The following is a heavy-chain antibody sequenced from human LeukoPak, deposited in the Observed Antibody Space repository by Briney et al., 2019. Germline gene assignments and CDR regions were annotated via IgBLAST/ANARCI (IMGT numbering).Heavy chain of an antibody. Sequence: GGSLRLLCAASGFTFCKRVMTEVRAAPGKGLEEGSFISGNAGTTYYADSVKGRFTTSRDNSQNTPYLQMNNLRAEDTAVYYGAKVGSSWGLVDYWGQGTLVTVSS. D-gene: IGHD3-16*01. J-gene: IGHJ4*02. CDR1: GFTFCKRV. CDR3: AKVGSSWGLVDY. V-gene: IGHV3-23*01. CDR2: ISGNAGTT.